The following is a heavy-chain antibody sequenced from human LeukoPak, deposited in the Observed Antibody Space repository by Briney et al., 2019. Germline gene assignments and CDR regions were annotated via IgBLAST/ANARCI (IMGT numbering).Heavy chain of an antibody. J-gene: IGHJ4*02. CDR2: VSYDGNLQ. CDR3: VKVYPTVTTSSVLGS. D-gene: IGHD4-17*01. CDR1: GFIFSNYA. V-gene: IGHV3-30*18. Sequence: LTGGSLRLSCAASGFIFSNYAIHWVRQAPGKGLEWVAAVSYDGNLQHYADAVKGRFTVSRDNSKNTVFLQINSLRTDDSAVYWCVKVYPTVTTSSVLGSWGQGTLVTVSS.